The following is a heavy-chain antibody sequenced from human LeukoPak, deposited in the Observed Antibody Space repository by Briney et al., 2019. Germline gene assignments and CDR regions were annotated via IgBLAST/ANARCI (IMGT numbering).Heavy chain of an antibody. CDR2: IYYSGST. Sequence: PSETLSLTCTVSGVSVSSGSYYWSWIRQPPGKGLEWIGYIYYSGSTNYNPSLKSRVTISVDTSKNQFSLKLSSVTAADTAVYYCARVVGGYVGYWGQGTLVTVSS. D-gene: IGHD5-18*01. CDR3: ARVVGGYVGY. CDR1: GVSVSSGSYY. V-gene: IGHV4-61*01. J-gene: IGHJ4*02.